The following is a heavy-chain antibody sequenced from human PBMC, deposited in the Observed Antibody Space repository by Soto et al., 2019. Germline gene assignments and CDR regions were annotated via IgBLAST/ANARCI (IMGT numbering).Heavy chain of an antibody. D-gene: IGHD2-15*01. CDR2: TYYRSKWYN. CDR3: ARAYFSGGSCWACWNWFAP. V-gene: IGHV6-1*01. CDR1: GDSVSSNSAA. J-gene: IGHJ5*02. Sequence: SQTLSLTCAMSGDSVSSNSAAWNWIRQSPSRGLEWLGRTYYRSKWYNDYAVSVKSRITINPDTSKNQFSLQLNSVTPGDTAVYYCARAYFSGGSCWACWNWFAPSGQGTLVTVSS.